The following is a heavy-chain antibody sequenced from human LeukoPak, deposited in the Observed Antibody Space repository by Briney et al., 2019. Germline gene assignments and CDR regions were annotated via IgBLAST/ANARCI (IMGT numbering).Heavy chain of an antibody. CDR2: IKPDGGST. Sequence: ASVKVSCKASGGTFSSYAISWVRQAPGQGLEWMGIIKPDGGSTNFPQKFQGRVTMTWDMSTSTVYMELSGLRSEDTAVYYCARDLNGGWSSDYWGQGTLVTVSS. J-gene: IGHJ4*02. CDR3: ARDLNGGWSSDY. CDR1: GGTFSSYA. V-gene: IGHV1-46*01. D-gene: IGHD6-19*01.